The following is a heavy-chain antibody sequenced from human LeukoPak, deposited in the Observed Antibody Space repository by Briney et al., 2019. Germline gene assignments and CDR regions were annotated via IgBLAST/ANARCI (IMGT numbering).Heavy chain of an antibody. CDR2: IYYSGST. V-gene: IGHV4-59*01. CDR1: GGSISSYY. J-gene: IGHJ4*02. Sequence: SETLSLTCTVSGGSISSYYWSWIRQPPGKGLEWIGYIYYSGSTNYNPSLKSRVTISVDTSKNQFSLKLSSVTAADTAVYYCARGDVYYYDSSGNGYLGYWGQGTLVTVSS. D-gene: IGHD3-22*01. CDR3: ARGDVYYYDSSGNGYLGY.